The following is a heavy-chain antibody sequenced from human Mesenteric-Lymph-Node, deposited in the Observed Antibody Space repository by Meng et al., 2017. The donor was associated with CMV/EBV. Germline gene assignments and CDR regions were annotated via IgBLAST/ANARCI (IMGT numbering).Heavy chain of an antibody. CDR2: ISYDGGTK. D-gene: IGHD2-2*01. Sequence: GESLKISCEDSGHTFNRYGIHWVRQAPGKGLEWVSLISYDGGTKKYADSVKGRLTISRDNSKNTVYLQMDTLRPDDTAIYYCAAEYQLLNTPYFEYWGQGTPVTVSS. J-gene: IGHJ4*02. V-gene: IGHV3-30*03. CDR3: AAEYQLLNTPYFEY. CDR1: GHTFNRYG.